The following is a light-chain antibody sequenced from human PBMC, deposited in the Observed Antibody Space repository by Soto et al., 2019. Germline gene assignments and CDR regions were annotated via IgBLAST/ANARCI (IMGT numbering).Light chain of an antibody. CDR2: GAS. Sequence: EIVMTQSPATLSVSPGERATLSCRASQSVGSSLAWYQRKPGQAPRLLIYGASTRATGIPATFSGSGSGIEFTLTISSLQSEDFAVYYCQHYSSSPRTFGQGTKVDIK. V-gene: IGKV3-15*01. J-gene: IGKJ1*01. CDR3: QHYSSSPRT. CDR1: QSVGSS.